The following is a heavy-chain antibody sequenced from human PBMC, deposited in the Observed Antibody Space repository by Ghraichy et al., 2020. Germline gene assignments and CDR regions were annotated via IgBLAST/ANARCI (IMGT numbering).Heavy chain of an antibody. CDR3: AKERETSGYYSFRGDYYGMDV. CDR2: ISYDGSNR. J-gene: IGHJ6*02. D-gene: IGHD3-22*01. Sequence: GGSLRLSCAASGFTFSRYGMHWVRQAPGKGLEWVAVISYDGSNRHHADSVKGRCTISRDNSKNMVYLQMNSLRPEDTAVYYCAKERETSGYYSFRGDYYGMDVWGQGTTVTVSS. V-gene: IGHV3-30*18. CDR1: GFTFSRYG.